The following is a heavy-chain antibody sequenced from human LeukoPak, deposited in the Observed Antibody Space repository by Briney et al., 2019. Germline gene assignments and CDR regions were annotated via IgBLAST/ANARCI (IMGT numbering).Heavy chain of an antibody. V-gene: IGHV3-23*01. Sequence: GGSLRLSCEASGSGFTFGNFGMGWVRQAPGKGLEWLSGISGSGHYTYYADSVKGRFTISRDNSKNTLYIEMNSLRAEDTAVYYCAKDGSWGDYYFYFYMDVWGKGTTVTVSS. D-gene: IGHD3-16*01. J-gene: IGHJ6*03. CDR2: ISGSGHYT. CDR3: AKDGSWGDYYFYFYMDV. CDR1: GSGFTFGNFG.